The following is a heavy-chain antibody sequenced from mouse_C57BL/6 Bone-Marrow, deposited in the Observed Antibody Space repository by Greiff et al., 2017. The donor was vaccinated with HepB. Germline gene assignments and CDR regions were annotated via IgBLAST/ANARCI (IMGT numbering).Heavy chain of an antibody. Sequence: QVQLKQSGAELVRPGASVTLSCKASGYTFTDYEMHWVKQTPVHGLEWIGAIDPETGGTAYNQKFKGKAILTADKSSSTAYMELRSLTSEDSAVYYCTRSYSNCYAMDYWGQGTSVTVSS. CDR2: IDPETGGT. J-gene: IGHJ4*01. CDR3: TRSYSNCYAMDY. D-gene: IGHD2-5*01. CDR1: GYTFTDYE. V-gene: IGHV1-15*01.